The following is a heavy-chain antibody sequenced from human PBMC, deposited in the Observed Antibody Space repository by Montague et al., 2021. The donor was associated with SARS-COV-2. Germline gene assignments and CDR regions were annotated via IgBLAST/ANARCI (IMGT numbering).Heavy chain of an antibody. Sequence: SETLSLTCAVYGESFSGFFWSWIRQPPGKGLECIAEINDRGVTNYNYNPSLGSRVTISADTSKNQFSLKLRSVTAADTAVYYCARWDPQTLTVISLRGKSANDYWGQGTLVTVPS. CDR1: GESFSGFF. V-gene: IGHV4-34*01. CDR2: INDRGVTNY. J-gene: IGHJ4*02. CDR3: ARWDPQTLTVISLRGKSANDY. D-gene: IGHD4-11*01.